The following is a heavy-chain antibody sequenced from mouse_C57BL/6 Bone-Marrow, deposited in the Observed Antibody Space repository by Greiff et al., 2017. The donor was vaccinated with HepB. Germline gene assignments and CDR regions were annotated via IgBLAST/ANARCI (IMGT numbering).Heavy chain of an antibody. CDR2: IDPSDSYT. V-gene: IGHV1-69*01. J-gene: IGHJ1*01. Sequence: QVQLQQPGAELVMPGASVKLSCKASGYTFTSYWMHWVKQRPGQGLEWIGEIDPSDSYTNYNQKFKGKSTLTVDKSSSTAYMPLSSLTSEDSAVYYCARDRSYWYFDVWGAGTTVTVSS. CDR3: ARDRSYWYFDV. CDR1: GYTFTSYW.